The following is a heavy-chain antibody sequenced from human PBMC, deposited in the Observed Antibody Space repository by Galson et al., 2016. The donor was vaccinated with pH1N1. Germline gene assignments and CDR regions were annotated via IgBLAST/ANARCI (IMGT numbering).Heavy chain of an antibody. CDR2: VYWDDDK. CDR3: AHLYYYDTSGFYRYFDY. CDR1: GFSITNRGEA. D-gene: IGHD3-22*01. V-gene: IGHV2-5*02. Sequence: PALVKPTQTLTLTCIFSGFSITNRGEAVGWIRQPPGKALEWLALVYWDDDKFYSRSLQSRLTITKDTSNNQVVLRMTNMDPVDTGTYYCAHLYYYDTSGFYRYFDYWGQGILVTVSS. J-gene: IGHJ4*02.